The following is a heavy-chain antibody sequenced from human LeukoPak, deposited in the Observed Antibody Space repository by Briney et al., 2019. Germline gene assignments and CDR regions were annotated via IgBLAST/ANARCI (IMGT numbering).Heavy chain of an antibody. V-gene: IGHV4-59*01. Sequence: PSETLTLTCSVSGGSISSYYWSWIRQPPGKGLEWVGYIYYSGSTNYNPSLKSRVTISVDTSKNQFSLKLMSVTAADTAVYYCARNAKQWLVQEYWGEGTRVPVSS. CDR2: IYYSGST. D-gene: IGHD6-19*01. CDR1: GGSISSYY. CDR3: ARNAKQWLVQEY. J-gene: IGHJ1*01.